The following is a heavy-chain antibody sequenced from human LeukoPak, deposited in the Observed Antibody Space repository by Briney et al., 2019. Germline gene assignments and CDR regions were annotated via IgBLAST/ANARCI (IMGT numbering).Heavy chain of an antibody. CDR1: LASPFSSF. Sequence: SETLSLTCIQSLASPFSSFWCVRSQPPGKGLEWIGYISDTGKTDSNPSLKSRVSISLDTSKKQFSLRLRSLTSADTAVYYRATDYYKQRANWGQGILVTVSS. V-gene: IGHV4-59*01. CDR3: ATDYYKQRAN. D-gene: IGHD1-26*01. J-gene: IGHJ4*02. CDR2: ISDTGKT.